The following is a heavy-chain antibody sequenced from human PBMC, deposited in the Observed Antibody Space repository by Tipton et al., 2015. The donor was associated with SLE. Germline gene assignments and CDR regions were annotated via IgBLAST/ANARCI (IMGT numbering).Heavy chain of an antibody. CDR1: GFTFSDYY. CDR2: ISSSSNYT. V-gene: IGHV3-11*06. Sequence: GSLRLSCAASGFTFSDYYMSWIRQAPGKGLEWVSYISSSSNYTNYADSVKGRFTISRDNAKNSLYLQMNSLRAEDTAVYYCARPRGGYDSALGYWGQGTLVTVSS. CDR3: ARPRGGYDSALGY. D-gene: IGHD5-12*01. J-gene: IGHJ4*02.